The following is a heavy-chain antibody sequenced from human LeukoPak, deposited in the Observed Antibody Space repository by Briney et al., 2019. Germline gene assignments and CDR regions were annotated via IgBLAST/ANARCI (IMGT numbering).Heavy chain of an antibody. CDR3: ARDQEGFDY. Sequence: ASVKVSCKASGYTFTSNYIHWLRQAPGQGLEWMGMIYPRDGSTSYAQKFQGRVTVTRDTSTSTVHMELSGLRSEDTAVYYRARDQEGFDYWGQGTLVTVSS. CDR1: GYTFTSNY. V-gene: IGHV1-46*01. J-gene: IGHJ4*02. CDR2: IYPRDGST.